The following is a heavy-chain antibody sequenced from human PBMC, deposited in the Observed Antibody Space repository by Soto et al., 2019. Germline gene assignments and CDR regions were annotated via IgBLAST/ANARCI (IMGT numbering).Heavy chain of an antibody. Sequence: ASVKVSCKASGYTFTSYYMHWGGQAPGQGREWMGIINPSGGSTRYAQKFQGRVTMTRDTSTSTVYMELSSLRSEDTAVYYCARGLIYDSSGYYFDYWGQGTLVTVSS. J-gene: IGHJ4*02. V-gene: IGHV1-46*01. D-gene: IGHD3-22*01. CDR1: GYTFTSYY. CDR2: INPSGGST. CDR3: ARGLIYDSSGYYFDY.